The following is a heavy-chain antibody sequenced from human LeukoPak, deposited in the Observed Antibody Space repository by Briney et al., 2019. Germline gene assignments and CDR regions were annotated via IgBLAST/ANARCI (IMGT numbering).Heavy chain of an antibody. D-gene: IGHD5-18*01. CDR3: ANDLGWIQLNLG. CDR1: GFTFSSYA. Sequence: PGGSLRLSCAASGFTFSSYAMSWVRQAPRKGLEWVSGITGNGGTTYYADSVKGRFTISRDNSRNTVYLQMNSLRAEDTAVYYCANDLGWIQLNLGRGQGTLVTVSS. CDR2: ITGNGGTT. V-gene: IGHV3-23*01. J-gene: IGHJ4*02.